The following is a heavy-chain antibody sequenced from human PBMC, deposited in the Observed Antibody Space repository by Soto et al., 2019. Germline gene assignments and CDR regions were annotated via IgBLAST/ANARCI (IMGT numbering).Heavy chain of an antibody. CDR3: ARHHGPTTSENWFDP. CDR2: ISAYNGNT. J-gene: IGHJ5*02. CDR1: GYTFTSYG. Sequence: ASVKVSCKASGYTFTSYGISWVRQAPGQGLEWMGWISAYNGNTNYGQKLQGRVTMTTDTSTTTAYLELRSLRSDDTAVYYCARHHGPTTSENWFDPWGQGTLVTVSS. D-gene: IGHD5-12*01. V-gene: IGHV1-18*01.